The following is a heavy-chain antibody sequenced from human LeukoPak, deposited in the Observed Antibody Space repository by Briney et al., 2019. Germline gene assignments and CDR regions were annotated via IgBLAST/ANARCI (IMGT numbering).Heavy chain of an antibody. Sequence: SETLSLTCTVSGGSISSSSYYWGWIRQPPGKGLEWIGSIYYSGSTYYNPSLKSRVTISVDTSKNQFSLKLSSVTAADTAVYYCARITVVTTGSAFDIWGQGTMVTVSS. V-gene: IGHV4-39*01. CDR3: ARITVVTTGSAFDI. D-gene: IGHD4-23*01. CDR2: IYYSGST. J-gene: IGHJ3*02. CDR1: GGSISSSSYY.